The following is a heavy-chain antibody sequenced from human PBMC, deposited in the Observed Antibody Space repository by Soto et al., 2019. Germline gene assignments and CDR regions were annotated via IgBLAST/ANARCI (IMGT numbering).Heavy chain of an antibody. CDR2: IYYSGTT. V-gene: IGHV4-39*01. CDR3: ARQIGLGEWASDI. CDR1: GGSISTSSYY. J-gene: IGHJ3*02. D-gene: IGHD3-16*01. Sequence: QLQLQESGPGLVKPSETLSLICTVSGGSISTSSYYWGWIRQPPGKGLEWIGIIYYSGTTYYNPSLKSRVIISVDTSKNQFSLNLGSVTAADTAVYYCARQIGLGEWASDIWGQGTMVTVSS.